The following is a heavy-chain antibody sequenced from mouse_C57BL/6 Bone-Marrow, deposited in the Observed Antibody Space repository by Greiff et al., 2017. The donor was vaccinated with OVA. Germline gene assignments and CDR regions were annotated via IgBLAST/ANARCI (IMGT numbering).Heavy chain of an antibody. CDR1: GFTFSDYG. CDR3: ARSSRDGWFAY. J-gene: IGHJ3*01. V-gene: IGHV5-15*01. D-gene: IGHD1-1*01. CDR2: ISHFACSI. Sequence: EVMLVESGGGLVQPGGSLKLSCAASGFTFSDYGMAWVRQAPGKGPEWVAFISHFACSIYYADTVTGRFTISRENAKNTLYLEMSSLRSEDTDMDYCARSSRDGWFAYWGQGTLVTVSA.